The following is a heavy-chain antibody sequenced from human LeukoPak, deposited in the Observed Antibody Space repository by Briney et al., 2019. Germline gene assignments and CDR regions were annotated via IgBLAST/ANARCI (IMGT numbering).Heavy chain of an antibody. J-gene: IGHJ6*02. CDR3: ATDLEVPAAIGLYGMDV. V-gene: IGHV1-24*01. Sequence: GASVTVSCKVSGYTLTELSMHWVRQPPGKGLEWMGGFDPEDGETIFAQKFQGRVTITEDTSTDTAYMELSSLRSEDTAVYYCATDLEVPAAIGLYGMDVWGQGTTVTVSS. CDR1: GYTLTELS. CDR2: FDPEDGET. D-gene: IGHD2-2*01.